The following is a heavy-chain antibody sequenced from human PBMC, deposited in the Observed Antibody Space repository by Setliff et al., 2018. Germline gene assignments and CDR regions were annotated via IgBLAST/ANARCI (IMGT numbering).Heavy chain of an antibody. D-gene: IGHD6-19*01. CDR3: ARVGSGWYKIFDY. V-gene: IGHV4-34*01. CDR2: INHSGST. J-gene: IGHJ4*02. CDR1: GGSFSGYY. Sequence: SETLSLTCAVYGGSFSGYYWSWIRQPPGKGLEWIGEINHSGSTNYNPSLKSRVTISVDTSRNQFSLKVSSVTAADTAVYYCARVGSGWYKIFDYWGQGTLVIVSS.